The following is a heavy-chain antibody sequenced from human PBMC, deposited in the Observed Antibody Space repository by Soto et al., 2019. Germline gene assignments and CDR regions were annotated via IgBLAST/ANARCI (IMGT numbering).Heavy chain of an antibody. CDR2: MNPTSGST. V-gene: IGHV1-46*01. D-gene: IGHD5-12*01. CDR1: GYTFSSYF. Sequence: GASVKVSCKASGYTFSSYFMHWVRRAPGQGLEWMGVMNPTSGSTSYAQNFQGRFTMTRDTSTSTVYMELSSLRSEDTAVYYCATGSLVATDAGGPLFAYWGKGTLVTVSS. J-gene: IGHJ4*02. CDR3: ATGSLVATDAGGPLFAY.